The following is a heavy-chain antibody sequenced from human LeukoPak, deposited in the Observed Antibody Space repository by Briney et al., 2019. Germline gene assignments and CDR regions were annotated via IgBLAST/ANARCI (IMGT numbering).Heavy chain of an antibody. CDR2: ISSSSSYI. Sequence: PGGSLGLSCAASGFTFSSYSMNWVRQAPGKGLEWVSSISSSSSYIYYADSVKGRFTISRDNAKNSLYLQMNSLRAEDTAVYYCARDSCSGGSCYWKFDPWGQGTLVTVSS. CDR1: GFTFSSYS. J-gene: IGHJ5*02. D-gene: IGHD2-15*01. CDR3: ARDSCSGGSCYWKFDP. V-gene: IGHV3-21*01.